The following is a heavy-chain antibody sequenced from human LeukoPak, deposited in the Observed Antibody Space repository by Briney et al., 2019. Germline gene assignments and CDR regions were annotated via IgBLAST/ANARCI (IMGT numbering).Heavy chain of an antibody. D-gene: IGHD2-2*01. V-gene: IGHV4-38-2*02. CDR1: GYSISSGYY. CDR2: IYHSGST. CDR3: AGDIVVVPAAMEAHTFDY. J-gene: IGHJ4*02. Sequence: PSETLSLTCAVSGYSISSGYYWGWIRQPPGKGLEWIGSIYHSGSTYYNPSLKSRVTISVDTSKNQFSLKLSSVTAADTAVYYCAGDIVVVPAAMEAHTFDYWGQGTLVTVSS.